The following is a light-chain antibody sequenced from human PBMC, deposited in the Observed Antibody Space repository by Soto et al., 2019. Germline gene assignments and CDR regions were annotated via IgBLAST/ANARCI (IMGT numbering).Light chain of an antibody. Sequence: DIQMTQSPSTLSASVGDTITITCRASQSVRSYLNWYQQKPGKAPDLLIYTTTSLQSGVPSRFSGSGSGTEFTLTISSLQPDDFATYYCQHYNSYSEAFGQGTKVDIK. CDR2: TTT. CDR1: QSVRSY. CDR3: QHYNSYSEA. V-gene: IGKV1-5*01. J-gene: IGKJ1*01.